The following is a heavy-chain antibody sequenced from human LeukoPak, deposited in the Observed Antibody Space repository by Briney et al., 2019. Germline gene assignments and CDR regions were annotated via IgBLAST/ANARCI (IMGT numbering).Heavy chain of an antibody. V-gene: IGHV3-23*01. Sequence: GGSLRLSCAASGFTLSSYAMSWVRQAPGKGLEWVSLISGNAGSTYYADSVKGRFTISRDITKNTLYLQMNSLRAEDTAVYYCAKNYYYDSREAFDIWGQGTMVTVSS. CDR3: AKNYYYDSREAFDI. D-gene: IGHD3-22*01. CDR1: GFTLSSYA. CDR2: ISGNAGST. J-gene: IGHJ3*02.